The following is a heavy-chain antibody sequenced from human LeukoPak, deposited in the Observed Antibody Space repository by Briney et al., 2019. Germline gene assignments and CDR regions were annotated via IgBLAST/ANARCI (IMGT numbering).Heavy chain of an antibody. CDR3: AREDSFWAFDI. CDR2: ISYDGSNK. J-gene: IGHJ3*02. D-gene: IGHD2-15*01. Sequence: PGGSLRLSCAASGLTFSSYAMHWVRQAPGKGLEWVAVISYDGSNKYYADSVKGRFTISRDNSKNTLYLQMNSLRAEDTAVYYCAREDSFWAFDIWGQGTMVTVSS. V-gene: IGHV3-30*04. CDR1: GLTFSSYA.